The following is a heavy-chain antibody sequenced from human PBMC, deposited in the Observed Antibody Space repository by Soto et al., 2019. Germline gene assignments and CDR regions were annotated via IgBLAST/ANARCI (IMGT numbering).Heavy chain of an antibody. V-gene: IGHV4-59*12. CDR2: IYYLGRT. J-gene: IGHJ6*02. D-gene: IGHD3-22*01. CDR3: ARSPDSSGYYPRWYYYGMDV. CDR1: GDSISSYN. Sequence: PSETLSLTCTVSGDSISSYNLAWIRQPPGKELEWIGYIYYLGRTNYNRSLKSRVTISIDMSKNQFSLKLSSVTAADTAVYYCARSPDSSGYYPRWYYYGMDVWGQGTTVTVSS.